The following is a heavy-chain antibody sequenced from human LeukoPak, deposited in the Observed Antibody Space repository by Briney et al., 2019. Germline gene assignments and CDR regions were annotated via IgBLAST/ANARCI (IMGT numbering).Heavy chain of an antibody. CDR3: ARDLIAGSWYYFDY. V-gene: IGHV3-74*01. D-gene: IGHD6-13*01. Sequence: PGGSLRLSCAASGFTFSSHWMHWVRQAPGKGLVWVSRINSDGSSMSYADSVKGRFTISRDNAKNSLYLQMNSLRAEDTAVYYCARDLIAGSWYYFDYWGQGTLVTVSS. CDR2: INSDGSSM. J-gene: IGHJ4*02. CDR1: GFTFSSHW.